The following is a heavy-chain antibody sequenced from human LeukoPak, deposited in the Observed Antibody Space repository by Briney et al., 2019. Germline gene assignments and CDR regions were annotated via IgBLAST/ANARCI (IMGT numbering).Heavy chain of an antibody. Sequence: ASVKVSCKASGYTFTSYYMHWVRQAPGQGLEWMGIINPSGGSTSYAQKFQGRVTMTRDTSTSTVYMELSSLGSEDTAVYYCARGQYYYDSSGYYSVPMVFDYWGQGTLVTVSS. CDR1: GYTFTSYY. CDR3: ARGQYYYDSSGYYSVPMVFDY. CDR2: INPSGGST. J-gene: IGHJ4*02. V-gene: IGHV1-46*01. D-gene: IGHD3-22*01.